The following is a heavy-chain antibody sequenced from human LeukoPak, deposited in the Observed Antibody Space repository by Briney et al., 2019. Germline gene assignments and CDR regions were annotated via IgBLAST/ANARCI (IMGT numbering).Heavy chain of an antibody. CDR2: IDHRGDT. D-gene: IGHD5-24*01. CDR3: ARGATISETGYFDF. CDR1: GGSFSRYY. V-gene: IGHV4-34*01. Sequence: SETLSLTCAVYGGSFSRYYWSWIRQSPGKGLEWIAEIDHRGDTNYNPSVRSRVTISVDTSKNQFSLKVKPLSAADTAVYYCARGATISETGYFDFWGQGTLVTVSS. J-gene: IGHJ4*03.